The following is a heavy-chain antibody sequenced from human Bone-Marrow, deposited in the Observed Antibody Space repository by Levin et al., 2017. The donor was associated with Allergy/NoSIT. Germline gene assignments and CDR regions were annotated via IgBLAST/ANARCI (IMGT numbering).Heavy chain of an antibody. J-gene: IGHJ6*02. V-gene: IGHV3-15*07. Sequence: PGGSLRLSCAASGFTFTNAWMNWVRQAPGKGLEWVGRIRSKADGGTTDYAAPVQVSFTISRDDSKNTLFLQMHSLKTDDTATYYCTTDPPYYYESSGSTYFGMDVWGQGTTVTVSS. CDR3: TTDPPYYYESSGSTYFGMDV. CDR2: IRSKADGGTT. CDR1: GFTFTNAW. D-gene: IGHD3-22*01.